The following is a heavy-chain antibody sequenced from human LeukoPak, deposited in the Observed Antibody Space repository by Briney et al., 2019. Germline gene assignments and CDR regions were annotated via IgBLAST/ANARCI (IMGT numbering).Heavy chain of an antibody. D-gene: IGHD3-16*01. V-gene: IGHV3-53*01. Sequence: PGGSLRLSCAASGFTVSSNYMSWVRQAPGKGLEWVSVIYSGGSTYYADSVKGRFTISRDNSKNTVFLQMNSLRAEDTAVYYCAKDLIYTYYFDYWGQGTLVTVSS. J-gene: IGHJ4*02. CDR1: GFTVSSNY. CDR3: AKDLIYTYYFDY. CDR2: IYSGGST.